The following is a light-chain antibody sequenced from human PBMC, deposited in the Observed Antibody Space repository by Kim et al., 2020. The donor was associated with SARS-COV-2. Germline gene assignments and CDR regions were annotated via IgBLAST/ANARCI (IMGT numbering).Light chain of an antibody. Sequence: QSALTQPASVSGSPGQSITISCTGTSSDVGGYNFVSWYQQHPGKAPKFMIFDVSKRPSGVSNRFSGSKSGNTASLTISGLQPEDEADYFCSSYASSSTWVFGGLAQLAVL. CDR2: DVS. CDR1: SSDVGGYNF. CDR3: SSYASSSTWV. J-gene: IGLJ3*02. V-gene: IGLV2-14*01.